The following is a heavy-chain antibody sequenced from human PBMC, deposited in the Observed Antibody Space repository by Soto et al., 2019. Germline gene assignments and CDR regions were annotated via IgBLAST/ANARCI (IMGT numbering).Heavy chain of an antibody. D-gene: IGHD6-19*01. Sequence: QLQLQESGPGLVKPSETLSLTCTVSGGSISSSSYYWGWIRQPPGKGLEWIGSIYYSGSTYYNPSLRVRVTISVDTSKNQFSLKLSSVTAADTAVYYCARHRVEQWLVYNWFDPWGQGTLVTVSS. CDR3: ARHRVEQWLVYNWFDP. V-gene: IGHV4-39*01. J-gene: IGHJ5*02. CDR1: GGSISSSSYY. CDR2: IYYSGST.